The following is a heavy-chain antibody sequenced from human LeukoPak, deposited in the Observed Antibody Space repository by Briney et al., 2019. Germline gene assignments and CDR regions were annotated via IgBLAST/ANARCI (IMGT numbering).Heavy chain of an antibody. CDR1: GYTFTDYY. J-gene: IGHJ5*02. CDR3: ARSYFDVLTNYYMWLAP. D-gene: IGHD3-9*01. CDR2: ITYNSGDT. Sequence: ASVKVSCRASGYTFTDYYIHWVRQAPGQGLEWMGWITYNSGDTYYAQNFQDRVTMTGDTSISTAYLELSSLRSDDTAVFYCARSYFDVLTNYYMWLAPWGQGTLVTVSS. V-gene: IGHV1-2*02.